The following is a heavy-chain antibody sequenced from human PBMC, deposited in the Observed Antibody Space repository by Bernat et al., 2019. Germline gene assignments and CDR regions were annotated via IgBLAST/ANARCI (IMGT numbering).Heavy chain of an antibody. CDR2: IKSKTDGGTT. CDR1: GFTFSNAW. CDR3: TGEYQLRFRY. Sequence: EVQLVESGGGLVKPGGSLRLSCAASGFTFSNAWMSWVRQAPGKGLEWVGRIKSKTDGGTTDYAAPVKGRLTISRDDSKNTVYLQMNSLKTEDTAVYSCTGEYQLRFRYWGQGTLVTVSS. J-gene: IGHJ4*02. V-gene: IGHV3-15*01. D-gene: IGHD2-2*01.